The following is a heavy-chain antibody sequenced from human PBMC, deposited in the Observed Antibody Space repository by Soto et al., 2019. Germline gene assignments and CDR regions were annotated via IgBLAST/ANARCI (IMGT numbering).Heavy chain of an antibody. D-gene: IGHD6-19*01. CDR3: ARDHDSSGWYDAFDI. V-gene: IGHV3-23*01. J-gene: IGHJ3*02. Sequence: GGSLRLSCAASGFTFRSCAMGWVRQAPGKGLEWVSDIIDSGASTNYADSVKGRFTISRDNAKNSLYLQMNSLRDEDTAVYYCARDHDSSGWYDAFDIWGQGTMVTVSS. CDR1: GFTFRSCA. CDR2: IIDSGAST.